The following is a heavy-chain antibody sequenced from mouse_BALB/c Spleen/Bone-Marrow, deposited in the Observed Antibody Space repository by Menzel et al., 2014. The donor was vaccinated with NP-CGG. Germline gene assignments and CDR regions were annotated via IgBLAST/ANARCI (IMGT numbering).Heavy chain of an antibody. V-gene: IGHV5-9-4*01. CDR2: ISSGGSYA. D-gene: IGHD3-1*01. CDR1: GFTFSYYG. Sequence: EVQVVESGGGLVKPGGPLKLSCAASGFTFSYYGMSWVRQSPEKRLEWAAEISSGGSYAYYPDTVTGRFTISRDNAKNTLYLEMSSLRSEDTAMYYCARDSSGYFDYWGQGTTLTVSS. CDR3: ARDSSGYFDY. J-gene: IGHJ2*01.